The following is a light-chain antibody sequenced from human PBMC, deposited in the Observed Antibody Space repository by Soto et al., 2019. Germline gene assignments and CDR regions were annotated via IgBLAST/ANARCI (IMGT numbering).Light chain of an antibody. CDR2: WAS. J-gene: IGKJ1*01. CDR1: QSVFFNSNNKNY. V-gene: IGKV4-1*01. CDR3: QQYYNIPPT. Sequence: DIVMTQSPDSLAVSLGERATINCKSSQSVFFNSNNKNYLAWYQQEPGQPPKLLIYWASTRESGVPDRFSGSGSGTDFTLTISSLQAEDVAVYYCQQYYNIPPTFGQGTKVEL.